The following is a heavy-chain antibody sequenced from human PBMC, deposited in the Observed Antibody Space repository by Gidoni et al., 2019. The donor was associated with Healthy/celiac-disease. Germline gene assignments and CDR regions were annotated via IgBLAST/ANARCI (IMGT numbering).Heavy chain of an antibody. D-gene: IGHD6-19*01. CDR2: IYYSGST. V-gene: IGHV4-59*01. CDR1: GGSISSYY. J-gene: IGHJ6*02. Sequence: QVQLQESGPGLVKPSETLSLTCTVSGGSISSYYWSWIRQPPGKGLEWIGYIYYSGSTNYNPSLKSRVTISVDTSKNQFSLKLSSVTAADTAVYYCARDRFGSGWYSVNYYYYYGMDVWGQGTTVTVSS. CDR3: ARDRFGSGWYSVNYYYYYGMDV.